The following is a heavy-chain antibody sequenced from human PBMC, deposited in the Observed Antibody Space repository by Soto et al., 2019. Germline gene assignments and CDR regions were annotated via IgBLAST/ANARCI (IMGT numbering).Heavy chain of an antibody. CDR3: ATRRDASYYYYGMDV. CDR1: GFTFSTYA. V-gene: IGHV3-23*01. J-gene: IGHJ6*02. D-gene: IGHD2-2*01. Sequence: GESLKISCAASGFTFSTYAMSWVRQAPGKGLEWVSAISGSGDSTYYADSVKGRFTISRDNSKNTLFLQMNSLRAEDTAVYYCATRRDASYYYYGMDVWGQGTTVTVSS. CDR2: ISGSGDST.